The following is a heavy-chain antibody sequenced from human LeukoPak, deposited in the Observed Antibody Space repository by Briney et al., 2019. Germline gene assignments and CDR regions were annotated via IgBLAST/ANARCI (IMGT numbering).Heavy chain of an antibody. Sequence: PGGSLRLSCAASGFTVSSNYMSWVRQAPGKGLEWVSVIYSGGNTYYADSVKGRFTISRDNSKNTLYLQMNSLRAEDTAVYYCAREGNYDSSGYLDYWGQGTLVTVSS. D-gene: IGHD3-22*01. V-gene: IGHV3-66*01. CDR3: AREGNYDSSGYLDY. CDR1: GFTVSSNY. CDR2: IYSGGNT. J-gene: IGHJ4*02.